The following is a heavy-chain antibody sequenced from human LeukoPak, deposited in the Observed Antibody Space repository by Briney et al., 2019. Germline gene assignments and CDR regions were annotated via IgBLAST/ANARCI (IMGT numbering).Heavy chain of an antibody. Sequence: PSETLSLTCAVSGGSISSGGYSWSWIRQPPGKGLEWIGYIYHSGSTYYNPSLKSRVTISVDTSKNQFSLKLSSVTAADTAVYYCARLSSTSLSFDYWGQGTLVTVSS. CDR3: ARLSSTSLSFDY. J-gene: IGHJ4*02. CDR2: IYHSGST. D-gene: IGHD2-2*01. V-gene: IGHV4-30-2*03. CDR1: GGSISSGGYS.